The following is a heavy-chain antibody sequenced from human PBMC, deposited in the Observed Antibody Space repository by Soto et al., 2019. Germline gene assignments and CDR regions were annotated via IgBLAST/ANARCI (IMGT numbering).Heavy chain of an antibody. J-gene: IGHJ4*02. V-gene: IGHV4-59*01. CDR2: MYNSGST. CDR3: ASGKQLDRFDY. CDR1: GGSISGDH. Sequence: SLTCSVSGGSISGDHWSWVRQPPGKGLEWIGYMYNSGSTNNNPSLKSRVTISLDTSKNQVSLKLSSVTAADTAVYYCASGKQLDRFDYWGQGTQVTVSS. D-gene: IGHD5-18*01.